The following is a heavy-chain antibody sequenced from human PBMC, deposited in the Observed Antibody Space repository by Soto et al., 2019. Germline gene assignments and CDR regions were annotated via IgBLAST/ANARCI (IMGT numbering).Heavy chain of an antibody. V-gene: IGHV1-69*14. J-gene: IGHJ4*02. D-gene: IGHD2-8*01. CDR2: IVPNIGTV. CDR1: GGTLTNFINYP. CDR3: ASRDQGVLLRYFDH. Sequence: QIQLVESGDAGKKPGSSVEVSWKPSGGTLTNFINYPINWVRQAPGKGREWMGGIVPNIGTVNSAKKFQGRVTITAAKSPCTSYMELRSLRSEATAPVYCASRDQGVLLRYFDHGGQETLFPSSS.